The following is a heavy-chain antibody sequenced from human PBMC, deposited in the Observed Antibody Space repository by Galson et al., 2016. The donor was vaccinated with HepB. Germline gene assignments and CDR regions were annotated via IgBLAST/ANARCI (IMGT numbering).Heavy chain of an antibody. CDR3: ARRFRYTYGPPYGMDV. Sequence: TLSLTCTVSGGSISSGDYFWSWIRQHPGKGLEWIGYIYYTGSAYYNPSLKTRIVISVATSKNQFSLELTSVTAADTAVYYCARRFRYTYGPPYGMDVWGQGTTVTVSS. V-gene: IGHV4-31*03. CDR2: IYYTGSA. J-gene: IGHJ6*02. CDR1: GGSISSGDYF. D-gene: IGHD5-18*01.